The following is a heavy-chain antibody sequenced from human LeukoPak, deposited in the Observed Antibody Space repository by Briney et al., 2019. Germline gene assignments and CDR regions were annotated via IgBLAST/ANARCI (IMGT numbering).Heavy chain of an antibody. CDR3: ARDTSAWSGYFDP. J-gene: IGHJ5*02. CDR2: IYYSGTT. V-gene: IGHV4-59*01. Sequence: SETLSLTCTVSGGSISSYYWSWIRQPPGKGLEWIGYIYYSGTTNYNPSLKSRVTISVDTSKNQFSLKLSSVTAADTAVYYCARDTSAWSGYFDPWGQGTLVIVSS. D-gene: IGHD3-3*01. CDR1: GGSISSYY.